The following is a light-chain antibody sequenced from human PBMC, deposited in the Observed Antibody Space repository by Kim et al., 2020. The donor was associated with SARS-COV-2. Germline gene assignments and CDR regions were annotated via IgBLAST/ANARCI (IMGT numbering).Light chain of an antibody. J-gene: IGLJ3*02. V-gene: IGLV10-54*01. CDR1: SNNVGNEG. CDR2: RRN. Sequence: PTATLICTGNSNNVGNEGAVWLQQHQGHPPKLLSGRRNKWPSAISESLSASRSGSTASLTITGLQPEDEADYYCSAWDASLSAWVFGGGTQLTVL. CDR3: SAWDASLSAWV.